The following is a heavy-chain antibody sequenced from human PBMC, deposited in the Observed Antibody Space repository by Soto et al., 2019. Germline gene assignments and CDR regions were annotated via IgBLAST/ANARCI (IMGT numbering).Heavy chain of an antibody. CDR3: ARLWSEREPNFDS. CDR2: IRSKANSYAT. CDR1: GYTFSDSA. D-gene: IGHD1-26*01. Sequence: EVQLVESGGGLVQPGGSLKLSCAASGYTFSDSAMHWVRQASGKGLEWGGRIRSKANSYATVYAASVKGRFTISRDESKNTAYLQMNSLKTEDTAVYYCARLWSEREPNFDSWGQGTLVSVSS. V-gene: IGHV3-73*02. J-gene: IGHJ4*02.